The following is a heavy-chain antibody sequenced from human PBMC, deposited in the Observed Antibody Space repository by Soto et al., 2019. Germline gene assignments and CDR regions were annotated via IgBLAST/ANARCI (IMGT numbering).Heavy chain of an antibody. D-gene: IGHD3-3*01. J-gene: IGHJ4*02. CDR2: ISYDGRTD. CDR1: GFTFSSYG. Sequence: GGSLSLSCAASGFTFSSYGMHWVRQAPGKGLEWVAVISYDGRTDYYTDSVKGRFTIARDNSKNTVSLQMTSLTADDTALYYCAKDSMNIGASTFAVPFGVPKSWGQGALVTVST. CDR3: AKDSMNIGASTFAVPFGVPKS. V-gene: IGHV3-30*18.